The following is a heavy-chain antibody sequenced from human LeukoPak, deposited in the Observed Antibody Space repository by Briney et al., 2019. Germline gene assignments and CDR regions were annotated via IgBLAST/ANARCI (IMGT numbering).Heavy chain of an antibody. J-gene: IGHJ4*02. Sequence: GGSLRLSCAASGFTFSSYAMSWFRQAPGKGLEWVAFIRYDGSKEYYADSVKGRFTISRDDSKNTLYLQMNSLKTEDTAVYYCAKDSRYYYVDYWGQGTLVTVSS. D-gene: IGHD1-14*01. CDR1: GFTFSSYA. V-gene: IGHV3-30*02. CDR3: AKDSRYYYVDY. CDR2: IRYDGSKE.